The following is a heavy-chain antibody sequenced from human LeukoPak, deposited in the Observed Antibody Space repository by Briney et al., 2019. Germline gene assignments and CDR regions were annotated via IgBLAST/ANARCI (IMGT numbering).Heavy chain of an antibody. CDR2: IYYSGST. CDR3: ARQGWYSSGWYYYFDY. J-gene: IGHJ4*02. D-gene: IGHD6-19*01. Sequence: PSEILSLTCTVSGGSISSSSYYWGWIRQPPGKGLEWIGSIYYSGSTYYNPSLKSRVTISVDTSKNQFSLKLSSVTAADTAVYCCARQGWYSSGWYYYFDYWGQGTLVTVSS. CDR1: GGSISSSSYY. V-gene: IGHV4-39*01.